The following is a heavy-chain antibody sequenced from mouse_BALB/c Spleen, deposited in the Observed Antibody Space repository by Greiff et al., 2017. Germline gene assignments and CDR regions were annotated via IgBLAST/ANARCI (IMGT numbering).Heavy chain of an antibody. V-gene: IGHV5-17*02. Sequence: EVKVVESGGGLVQPGGSRKLSCAASGFTFSSFGMHWVRQAPEKGLEWVAYISSGSSTIYYADTVKGRFTISRDNPKNTLFLQMTSLRSEDTAMYYCARSGTGSWFAYWGQGTLVTVSA. CDR3: ARSGTGSWFAY. D-gene: IGHD4-1*01. CDR1: GFTFSSFG. J-gene: IGHJ3*01. CDR2: ISSGSSTI.